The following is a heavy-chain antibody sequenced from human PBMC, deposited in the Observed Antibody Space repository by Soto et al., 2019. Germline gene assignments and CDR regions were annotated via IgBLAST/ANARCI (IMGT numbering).Heavy chain of an antibody. CDR2: INPSGGSA. Sequence: VQLAQSGAEVTRPGASVKVSCKASGYSFISHYIHWVRQAPGQGLEWMGFINPSGGSATLAQKFQGRVTMTRDTSTSTVYMELTILRSEDAAVYYCARDYLSSKLSLSYFDFWGQGTLVTVSS. CDR3: ARDYLSSKLSLSYFDF. CDR1: GYSFISHY. J-gene: IGHJ4*02. D-gene: IGHD2-2*01. V-gene: IGHV1-46*01.